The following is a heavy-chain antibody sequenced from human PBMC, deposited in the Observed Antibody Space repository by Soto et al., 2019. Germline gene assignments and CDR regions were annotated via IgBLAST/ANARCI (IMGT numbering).Heavy chain of an antibody. V-gene: IGHV1-46*01. D-gene: IGHD2-2*01. J-gene: IGHJ4*02. CDR3: AREGYQLPHY. Sequence: ASVKVSCKASGYRFTSYYMHWVRQAPGQGLEWMVIINPSGGSTSYAQKFQGTVTMTWDTPTSTVYMELNSLRSEDTAVYYCAREGYQLPHYWGQGTLVTVSS. CDR2: INPSGGST. CDR1: GYRFTSYY.